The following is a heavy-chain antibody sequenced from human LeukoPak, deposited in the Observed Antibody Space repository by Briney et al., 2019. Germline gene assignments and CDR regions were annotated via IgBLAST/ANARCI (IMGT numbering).Heavy chain of an antibody. CDR3: ARGLGYCTNGVCFGSDYYYYYGMDV. CDR2: INSDGSST. V-gene: IGHV3-74*01. D-gene: IGHD2-8*01. CDR1: GFTFSSYW. Sequence: GGSLRLSCATSGFTFSSYWMHWVRQAPGKGLVWVSRINSDGSSTSYADSVKGRFTISRDNAKNTLYLQMNSLRAEDTAVYYCARGLGYCTNGVCFGSDYYYYYGMDVWGQGTTVTVSS. J-gene: IGHJ6*02.